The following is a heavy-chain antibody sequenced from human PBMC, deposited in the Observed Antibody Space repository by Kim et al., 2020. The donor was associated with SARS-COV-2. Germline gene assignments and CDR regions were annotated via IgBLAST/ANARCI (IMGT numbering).Heavy chain of an antibody. Sequence: GGSLRLSCAASGFTFSAYAMLWVRQAPGKGPEWVAVISSDGSYKFYADSVKGRFTISRDSSKNTLYLQMNSVRAEDTAVYYCARPGVVGPTYWFDPWGQGTLVTVSS. CDR1: GFTFSAYA. CDR3: ARPGVVGPTYWFDP. J-gene: IGHJ5*02. CDR2: ISSDGSYK. D-gene: IGHD1-26*01. V-gene: IGHV3-30*14.